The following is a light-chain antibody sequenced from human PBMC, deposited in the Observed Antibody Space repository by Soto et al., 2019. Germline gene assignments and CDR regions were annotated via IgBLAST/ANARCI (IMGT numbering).Light chain of an antibody. J-gene: IGLJ2*01. V-gene: IGLV2-14*01. CDR3: SSYTSSSTLVV. CDR1: RSDVGGYNY. Sequence: QLVLTQPASVSGSPGQSITISCTGTRSDVGGYNYVSWYQQHPGKAPKLMIYEVNNRPSGVSNRFSGSKSGNTASLTISGLQAEDEADYYCSSYTSSSTLVVFGGGTKLTVL. CDR2: EVN.